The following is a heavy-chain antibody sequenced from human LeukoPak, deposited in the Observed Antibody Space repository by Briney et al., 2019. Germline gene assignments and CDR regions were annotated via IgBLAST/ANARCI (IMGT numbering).Heavy chain of an antibody. V-gene: IGHV3-74*01. CDR1: GFTFSTYW. CDR2: INTDGSST. D-gene: IGHD2-2*01. J-gene: IGHJ4*02. CDR3: ASRACSSTSCYYY. Sequence: GGSLRLSCAASGFTFSTYWMNWVRQAPGKGLVWVSRINTDGSSTDYADSVKGRFTISRDNAKNTLYLQMNSLRAEDTAVYYCASRACSSTSCYYYWGQGTLVTVSS.